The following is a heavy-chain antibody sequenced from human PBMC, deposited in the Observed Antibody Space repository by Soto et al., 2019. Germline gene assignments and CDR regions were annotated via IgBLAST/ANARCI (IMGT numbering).Heavy chain of an antibody. CDR2: IYYSGST. J-gene: IGHJ5*02. V-gene: IGHV4-59*01. CDR3: ARDFPDPGIAAAGTWRFGT. D-gene: IGHD6-13*01. CDR1: GGSISSYY. Sequence: SETLSLTCTVSGGSISSYYWSWIRQPPGKGLEWIGYIYYSGSTNYNPSLKSRVTISVDTSKNQFSLKLSSVTAADTAVYYCARDFPDPGIAAAGTWRFGTCGQGTLVTVSS.